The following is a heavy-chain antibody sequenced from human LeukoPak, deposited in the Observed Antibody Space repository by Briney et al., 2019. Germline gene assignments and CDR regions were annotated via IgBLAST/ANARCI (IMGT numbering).Heavy chain of an antibody. D-gene: IGHD3-22*01. CDR3: ARLLPGDYYYMDV. CDR1: GGSISSYY. CDR2: IYYSGST. J-gene: IGHJ6*03. Sequence: SSETLPLTCTVSGGSISSYYWSWIRQPPGKGLEWIGYIYYSGSTNYNPSLKSRVTISVDTSKNQFSLKLSSVTAADTAVYYCARLLPGDYYYMDVWGKGTTVTVSS. V-gene: IGHV4-59*01.